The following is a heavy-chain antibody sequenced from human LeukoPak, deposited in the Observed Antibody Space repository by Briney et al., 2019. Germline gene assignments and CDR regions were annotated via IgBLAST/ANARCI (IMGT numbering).Heavy chain of an antibody. J-gene: IGHJ5*02. CDR2: IYHSGST. V-gene: IGHV4-30-2*01. Sequence: SQTLSLTCAVSGGSISSGGYSWSWIRQPPGKGLEWIGYIYHSGSTYYNPSLKSRVTISVDRSKNQFSLKLSSVTAADTAVYYCARGHINYYDSSGYYYASWFDPWGQGTLVTVSS. D-gene: IGHD3-22*01. CDR3: ARGHINYYDSSGYYYASWFDP. CDR1: GGSISSGGYS.